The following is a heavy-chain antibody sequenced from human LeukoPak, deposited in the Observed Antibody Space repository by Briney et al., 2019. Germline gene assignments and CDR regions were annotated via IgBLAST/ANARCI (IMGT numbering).Heavy chain of an antibody. V-gene: IGHV3-48*04. J-gene: IGHJ5*02. CDR1: EFTFSSYS. CDR2: ISSTASSI. Sequence: PGGSLRLSCAGPEFTFSSYSMSWVRQAPGKGLEWVSYISSTASSIYYADSVKGRFTISRDNAKNSLYLQMNSLRAEDTAVYYCARDVTYHGGDWFDPWGQGTLVTVSS. CDR3: ARDVTYHGGDWFDP. D-gene: IGHD4-23*01.